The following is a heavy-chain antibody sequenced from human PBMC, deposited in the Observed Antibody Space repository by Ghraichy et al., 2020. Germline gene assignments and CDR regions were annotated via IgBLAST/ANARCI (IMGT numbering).Heavy chain of an antibody. CDR3: ARSTYSNSPPYFDY. Sequence: SETLSLTCTVSGGSISTYYWSWIRQPPGKGLEWIGYIHYSGSTNYNPSLRSRVTMSVDTSKNQFVLKLSSVTAADAAVYYCARSTYSNSPPYFDYWGQGSLVTVSS. V-gene: IGHV4-59*01. D-gene: IGHD6-6*01. CDR2: IHYSGST. CDR1: GGSISTYY. J-gene: IGHJ4*02.